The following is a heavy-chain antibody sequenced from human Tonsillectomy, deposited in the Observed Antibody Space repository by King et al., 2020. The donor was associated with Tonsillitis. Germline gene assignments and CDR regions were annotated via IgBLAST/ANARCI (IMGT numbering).Heavy chain of an antibody. Sequence: VQLVESGGGLVQPGGSLRLSCAASGFTFSSYEMNWVRQAPGKGLEWVSYISSSGSTIYYAVSVKGRFTISRDNAKNSLYLQMNSLRAEDTAVYYCARVWGGSIAVGGAAFDIWGQGTMVTVSS. CDR1: GFTFSSYE. CDR2: ISSSGSTI. CDR3: ARVWGGSIAVGGAAFDI. D-gene: IGHD6-19*01. J-gene: IGHJ3*02. V-gene: IGHV3-48*03.